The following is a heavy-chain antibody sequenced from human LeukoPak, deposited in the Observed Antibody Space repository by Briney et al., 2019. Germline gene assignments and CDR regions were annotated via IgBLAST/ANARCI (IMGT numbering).Heavy chain of an antibody. CDR1: GGSIDSSSYY. CDR2: IYYSGTT. Sequence: SETLSLTCTVSGGSIDSSSYYWDWIRQPPGKGLEWLGNIYYSGTTFYTSSLKSRVTISTDMSKNQFSLRLTSVTAADPAVYYCARQRADYFYHYMDVWGKGTTVIVSS. V-gene: IGHV4-39*01. CDR3: ARQRADYFYHYMDV. J-gene: IGHJ6*03.